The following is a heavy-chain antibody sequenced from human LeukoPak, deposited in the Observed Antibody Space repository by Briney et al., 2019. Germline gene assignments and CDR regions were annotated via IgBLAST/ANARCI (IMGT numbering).Heavy chain of an antibody. CDR3: GRDLRRTSCPDY. CDR2: IKQDGSGK. V-gene: IGHV3-7*01. Sequence: GGSLRLSCAASGFTFSSYWMSWVRQAPGKGLGWVANIKQDGSGKYYVDSVKGRLTISRDNAKNSLYLQMNSQRAVDTAVYYCGRDLRRTSCPDYWGQGTLVTVSS. CDR1: GFTFSSYW. J-gene: IGHJ4*02. D-gene: IGHD2-2*01.